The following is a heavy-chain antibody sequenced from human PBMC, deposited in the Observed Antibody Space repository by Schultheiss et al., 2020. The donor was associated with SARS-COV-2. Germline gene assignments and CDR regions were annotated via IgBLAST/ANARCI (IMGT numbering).Heavy chain of an antibody. Sequence: SETLSLTCTVSGGSISSSSYYWGWIRQPPGKGLEWIGSIYYSGSTYYNPSLKSRVTISVDTSKNQFSLKLSSVTAADTAVYYCARRDYRVYFDYWGQGTLVTVSS. V-gene: IGHV4-39*01. CDR2: IYYSGST. CDR1: GGSISSSSYY. J-gene: IGHJ4*02. D-gene: IGHD3-16*02. CDR3: ARRDYRVYFDY.